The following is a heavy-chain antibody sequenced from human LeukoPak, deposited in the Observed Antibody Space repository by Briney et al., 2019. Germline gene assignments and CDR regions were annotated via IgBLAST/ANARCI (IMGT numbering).Heavy chain of an antibody. CDR2: INPNSGGT. D-gene: IGHD1-26*01. CDR1: GYTFTGYY. J-gene: IGHJ4*02. CDR3: ARDQEEWELWFNY. Sequence: GASVKVSCKASGYTFTGYYMHWVRQAPGQGLEWMGWINPNSGGTNYAQKFQGRVTMTRDTSISTAYMELSRLRSDDTAVYYCARDQEEWELWFNYWGQGTLVTVSS. V-gene: IGHV1-2*02.